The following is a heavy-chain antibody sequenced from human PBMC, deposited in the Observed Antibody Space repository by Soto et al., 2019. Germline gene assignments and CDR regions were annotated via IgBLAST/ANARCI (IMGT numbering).Heavy chain of an antibody. CDR2: IYYSGST. Sequence: PSETLSLTCNVSGVSVRGYYWSWIRQPPGKGLERIGYIYYSGSTNYNPSLKSRVTISVDTSKNQFSLKLTSVTAADTAMYFCASHNCGGDCYSRYFQHWGQGTLVTVSS. CDR3: ASHNCGGDCYSRYFQH. CDR1: GVSVRGYY. J-gene: IGHJ1*01. D-gene: IGHD2-21*02. V-gene: IGHV4-59*02.